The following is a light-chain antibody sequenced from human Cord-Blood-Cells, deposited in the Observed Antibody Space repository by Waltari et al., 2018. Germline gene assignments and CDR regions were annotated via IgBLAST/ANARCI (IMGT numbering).Light chain of an antibody. CDR2: AAS. V-gene: IGKV1-39*01. J-gene: IGKJ2*01. Sequence: DLQMTQSPSSLSASVGDRINITCRASQSISSYLNWYQQKPGKAPKLLIYAASSLQSGVPSRFSGSGSGTDFTLTISSLQPEDFATYYCQQSYSTPYTFGQGTKLEIK. CDR1: QSISSY. CDR3: QQSYSTPYT.